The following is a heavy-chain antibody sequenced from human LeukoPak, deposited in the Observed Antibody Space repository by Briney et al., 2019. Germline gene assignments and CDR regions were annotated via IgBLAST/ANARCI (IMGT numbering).Heavy chain of an antibody. CDR2: IIPIFGTA. CDR1: GGTFSSYA. V-gene: IGHV1-69*13. Sequence: SVKVSCKASGGTFSSYAISWVRQAPGQGLEWMGGIIPIFGTANYAQKFQGRVTITADESTSTAYMELSSLRSEDTAVYYCARSPRPGYSSSWPNDAFDIWGQGTMVTVSS. CDR3: ARSPRPGYSSSWPNDAFDI. J-gene: IGHJ3*02. D-gene: IGHD6-13*01.